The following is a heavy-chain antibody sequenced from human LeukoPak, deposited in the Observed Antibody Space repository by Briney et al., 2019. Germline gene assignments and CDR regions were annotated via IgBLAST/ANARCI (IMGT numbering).Heavy chain of an antibody. D-gene: IGHD6-13*01. CDR3: ASAPGYSSSSNFDY. J-gene: IGHJ4*02. V-gene: IGHV1-18*01. CDR2: ISAYNGNT. CDR1: GYTFTSYG. Sequence: ASVKVSCKASGYTFTSYGISWVRQAPGQGLEWMGWISAYNGNTNYAQKLQGRVTITADESTSTAYMELSSLRSEDTAVYYCASAPGYSSSSNFDYWGQGTLVTVSS.